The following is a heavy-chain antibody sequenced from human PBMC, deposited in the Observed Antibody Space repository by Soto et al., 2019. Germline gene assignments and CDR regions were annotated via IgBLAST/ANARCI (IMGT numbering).Heavy chain of an antibody. CDR2: ITASADST. CDR3: ARDPLMYDSSWYPDWFGP. CDR1: GFTFSSYA. Sequence: GSLRLSCAASGFTFSSYATSWVRQVPGKGLEWVSAITASADSTYYADSVRGRFTISRDNSKNKLYLQMNSLRAEDTAVYYCARDPLMYDSSWYPDWFGPWGQGTLVTVSS. D-gene: IGHD6-13*01. J-gene: IGHJ5*02. V-gene: IGHV3-23*01.